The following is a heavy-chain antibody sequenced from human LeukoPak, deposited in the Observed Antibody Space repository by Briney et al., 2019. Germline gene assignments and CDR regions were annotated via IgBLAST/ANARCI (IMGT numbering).Heavy chain of an antibody. CDR3: ARGGRLLEWFPFDS. Sequence: SGGSLRLSCAVSGFTFSSYGMSWVRQAPGKGLEWVVVMYYDGSYKYYADSVKGRFTISRDNSKNTLYLQMNSLRAEDTAVYSCARGGRLLEWFPFDSWGQGTLVTVSA. V-gene: IGHV3-33*08. J-gene: IGHJ4*02. D-gene: IGHD3-3*01. CDR2: MYYDGSYK. CDR1: GFTFSSYG.